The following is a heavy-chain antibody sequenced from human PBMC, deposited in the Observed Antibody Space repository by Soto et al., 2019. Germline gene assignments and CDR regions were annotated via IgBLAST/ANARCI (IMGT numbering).Heavy chain of an antibody. CDR2: IYYSGST. Sequence: PSETLSLTYTVSGGSISSGDYYWSWIRQHPGKGLEWIGYIYYSGSTYYNPSLKSRVTISVDTSKNQFSLKLSSVTAADTAVYYCARLPRYNWNPKGIFDYWGQGTLVTVSS. V-gene: IGHV4-31*03. J-gene: IGHJ4*02. CDR1: GGSISSGDYY. D-gene: IGHD1-20*01. CDR3: ARLPRYNWNPKGIFDY.